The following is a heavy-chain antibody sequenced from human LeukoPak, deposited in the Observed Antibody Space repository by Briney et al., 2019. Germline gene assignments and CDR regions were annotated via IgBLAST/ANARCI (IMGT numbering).Heavy chain of an antibody. V-gene: IGHV3-74*01. CDR2: ITRDGSST. CDR1: GFTFSSSW. Sequence: GGSLRLSCAASGFTFSSSWMHWVRQAPGKGLVWVSRITRDGSSTTYADSVKGRFTTSRDNAKNTLYLQMDSLRDDDTAVYYCARAISDFWSGYPSGGAFDLWGQGTMVTVSS. D-gene: IGHD3-3*01. J-gene: IGHJ3*01. CDR3: ARAISDFWSGYPSGGAFDL.